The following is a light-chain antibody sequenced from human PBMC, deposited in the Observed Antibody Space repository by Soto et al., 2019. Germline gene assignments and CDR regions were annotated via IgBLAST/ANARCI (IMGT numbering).Light chain of an antibody. CDR1: QSVSSY. Sequence: VMTQSPATLSVSPGERATLSCRASQSVSSYLAWYQQKPGQAPRLPIYDASNRATGIPDRFSGSGSGTDFTLTISRLEPEDFAVYYCQHYGSSLITFGQGTRLEIK. J-gene: IGKJ5*01. CDR2: DAS. CDR3: QHYGSSLIT. V-gene: IGKV3-20*01.